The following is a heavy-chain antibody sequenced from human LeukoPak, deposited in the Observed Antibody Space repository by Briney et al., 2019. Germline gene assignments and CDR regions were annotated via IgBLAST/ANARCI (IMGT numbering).Heavy chain of an antibody. CDR3: ARQALGFGEFNFDY. J-gene: IGHJ4*02. D-gene: IGHD3-10*01. CDR1: GYSISSGYY. CDR2: IYHSGST. Sequence: PSETLSLTCTVSGYSISSGYYWGWIRQPPGKGLEWIGSIYHSGSTYYNPSLKSRVTISVDTSKNQFSLKLSSVTAADTAVYYCARQALGFGEFNFDYWGQGTLVTVSS. V-gene: IGHV4-38-2*02.